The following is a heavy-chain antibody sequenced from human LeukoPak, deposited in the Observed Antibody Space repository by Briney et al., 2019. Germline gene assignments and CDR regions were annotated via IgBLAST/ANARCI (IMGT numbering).Heavy chain of an antibody. J-gene: IGHJ3*02. Sequence: ASVKVSCKASGYTFTGYYMHWVRQAPGQGVEWMGWINPNSGGTNYAQKFQGRVTMIRDTSIRTAYMELSRLRSDETAVYYCARFLTDSRGWNADAFDIWGQGTMVTVSS. CDR1: GYTFTGYY. CDR2: INPNSGGT. D-gene: IGHD6-19*01. V-gene: IGHV1-2*02. CDR3: ARFLTDSRGWNADAFDI.